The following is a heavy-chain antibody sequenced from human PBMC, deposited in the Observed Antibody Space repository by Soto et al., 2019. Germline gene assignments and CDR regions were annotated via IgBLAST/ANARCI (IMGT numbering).Heavy chain of an antibody. CDR2: IYYSGST. Sequence: QVQLQESGPGLVKPSQTLSLTCTVSGGSISSGGYYWSWIRQHPGKGLEWIGYIYYSGSTYYNPSLKSRVTISVDTSKNQFSLKRSSVTAADTAVYYCARTLPVVRGFIITALDVWGQGTTVTVSS. V-gene: IGHV4-31*03. CDR1: GGSISSGGYY. J-gene: IGHJ6*02. D-gene: IGHD3-10*01. CDR3: ARTLPVVRGFIITALDV.